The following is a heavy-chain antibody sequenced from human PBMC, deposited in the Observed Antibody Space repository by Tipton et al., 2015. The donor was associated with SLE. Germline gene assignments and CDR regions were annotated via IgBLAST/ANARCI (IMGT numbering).Heavy chain of an antibody. J-gene: IGHJ6*03. Sequence: TLSLTCTVSGGSISSYYWSWIRQPAGKGLEWIGRIYTSGSTNYNPSLKSRVTISVDTSKNQFSLKLSSVTAADTAVYYCARDYCSSTSCPSHYYYMDVWGKGTTVTISS. D-gene: IGHD2-2*01. CDR3: ARDYCSSTSCPSHYYYMDV. V-gene: IGHV4-4*07. CDR2: IYTSGST. CDR1: GGSISSYY.